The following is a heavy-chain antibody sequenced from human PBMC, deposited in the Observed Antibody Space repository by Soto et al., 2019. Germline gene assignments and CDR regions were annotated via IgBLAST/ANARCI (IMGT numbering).Heavy chain of an antibody. J-gene: IGHJ4*02. Sequence: VQLVESGGGVVQPGRSLRLSCAASGFAFSSYGIHWVRQAPGKGLEWVAVISYDGSNKFYADSVKGRFTISRDNSKNTVYLQMDSLRVEDTAVYYCAKGSFYMVRGVIFYFDYWGQGTLVTVSS. CDR1: GFAFSSYG. CDR2: ISYDGSNK. V-gene: IGHV3-30*18. D-gene: IGHD3-10*01. CDR3: AKGSFYMVRGVIFYFDY.